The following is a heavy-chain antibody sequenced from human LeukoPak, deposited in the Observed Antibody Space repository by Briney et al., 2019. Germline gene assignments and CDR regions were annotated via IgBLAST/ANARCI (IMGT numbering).Heavy chain of an antibody. Sequence: SQTLSLTCTVSGASISSGSYYWSWIRQPAGKGLEWIGHIYTSGSTNYNPSLKSRVTISVDTSKNQFSLKLSSVTAADTAVYYCASESRYCSGGSCFVTWFDPWGQGTLVTVSS. D-gene: IGHD2-15*01. CDR2: IYTSGST. J-gene: IGHJ5*02. CDR3: ASESRYCSGGSCFVTWFDP. CDR1: GASISSGSYY. V-gene: IGHV4-61*09.